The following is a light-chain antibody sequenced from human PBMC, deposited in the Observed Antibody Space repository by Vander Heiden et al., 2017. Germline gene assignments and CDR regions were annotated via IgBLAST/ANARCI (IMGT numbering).Light chain of an antibody. Sequence: IVMTQSPATLSVAPGERATLSCRASQCVSGTLAWYQQKPRQTPRLLIYGASTRASGIPARFSGSGSGTEFNLTISSVQSEDFAVYYCQQYNQWPLTFGGGTKLEIK. CDR1: QCVSGT. J-gene: IGKJ4*01. V-gene: IGKV3D-15*01. CDR3: QQYNQWPLT. CDR2: GAS.